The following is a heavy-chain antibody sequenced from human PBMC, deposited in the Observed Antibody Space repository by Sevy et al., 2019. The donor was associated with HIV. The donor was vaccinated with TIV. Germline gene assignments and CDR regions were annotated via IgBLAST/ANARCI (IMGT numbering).Heavy chain of an antibody. V-gene: IGHV3-7*01. CDR2: IKQDGSEK. D-gene: IGHD3-10*01. CDR3: ARAPSYYYGSGSYYWVGFDP. Sequence: GGSLRLSCAASGFTFSSYWMSWVRQAPGKGLEWVANIKQDGSEKYYVDSVKGRFTISRDNAKNSLYLQMNSLRAEDTAVYYCARAPSYYYGSGSYYWVGFDPWGQGTLVTVSS. J-gene: IGHJ5*02. CDR1: GFTFSSYW.